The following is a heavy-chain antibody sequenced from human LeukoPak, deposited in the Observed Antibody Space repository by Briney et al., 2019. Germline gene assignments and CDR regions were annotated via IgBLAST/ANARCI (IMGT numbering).Heavy chain of an antibody. Sequence: PGGSLRLSCAASGFTFSNAWMTWVRQAPGKGLEWVANMKQDGSAKHYVDSVKGRFTISRDNVRNSLYLQMNSLRAEDSAVYYCARDDVGALDYWGQGTLVTVSS. CDR3: ARDDVGALDY. D-gene: IGHD3-16*01. CDR1: GFTFSNAW. J-gene: IGHJ4*02. CDR2: MKQDGSAK. V-gene: IGHV3-7*01.